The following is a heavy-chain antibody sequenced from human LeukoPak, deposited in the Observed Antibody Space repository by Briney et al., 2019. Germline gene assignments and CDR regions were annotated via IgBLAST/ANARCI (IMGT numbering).Heavy chain of an antibody. V-gene: IGHV4-31*03. J-gene: IGHJ4*02. CDR1: GGSISSGGYY. D-gene: IGHD4-17*01. Sequence: SETLSLTCTVSGGSISSGGYYWSWIRQHPGKGLEGIGYIYYSGSTYYNPSLKSRVTISVDTSKNQFSLKLSSVTAADTAVYYCARVRSRNFDYWGQGTLVTVSS. CDR2: IYYSGST. CDR3: ARVRSRNFDY.